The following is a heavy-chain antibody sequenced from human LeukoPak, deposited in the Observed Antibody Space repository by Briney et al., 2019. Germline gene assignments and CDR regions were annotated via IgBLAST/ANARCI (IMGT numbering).Heavy chain of an antibody. CDR1: GFTFSSYS. Sequence: GGSLRLSCAASGFTFSSYSMNWVRQAPGKGLEWVSYISSSSTIYYADSVKGRFTISRDNAKNSLYLQMNSLRAEDTAVYYCASGSGSYTYWGQGTLVTVSS. CDR3: ASGSGSYTY. V-gene: IGHV3-48*04. J-gene: IGHJ4*02. D-gene: IGHD1-26*01. CDR2: ISSSSTI.